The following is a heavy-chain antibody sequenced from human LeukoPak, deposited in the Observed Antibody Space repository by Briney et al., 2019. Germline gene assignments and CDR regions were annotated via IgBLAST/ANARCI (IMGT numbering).Heavy chain of an antibody. CDR3: ARRKGSSRYTGFVH. Sequence: GSLRLSCAASGFTFDDYGMSWVRPAPGKGLEWVSVIHWKGGRTGYADSVKGRFTISRDDAKNFLYLQMSSLRGEDSVLYYCARRKGSSRYTGFVHWGQGAPVTAS. D-gene: IGHD6-13*01. CDR2: IHWKGGRT. J-gene: IGHJ4*02. CDR1: GFTFDDYG. V-gene: IGHV3-20*04.